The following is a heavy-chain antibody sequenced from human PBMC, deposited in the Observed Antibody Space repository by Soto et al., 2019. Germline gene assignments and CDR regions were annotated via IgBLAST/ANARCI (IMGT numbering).Heavy chain of an antibody. V-gene: IGHV3-9*01. CDR2: ISWNSETI. CDR3: AKDMKWGGMTTIHYFDS. CDR1: GFTVDDYA. D-gene: IGHD4-17*01. J-gene: IGHJ4*02. Sequence: GGSLRLSCAASGFTVDDYAMHWVRQAPGKGLEWVSGISWNSETIDYADSVMGRFTISRDNAKSSLFLQMNSLRPDDTALYYCAKDMKWGGMTTIHYFDSWGQGTLVTVSS.